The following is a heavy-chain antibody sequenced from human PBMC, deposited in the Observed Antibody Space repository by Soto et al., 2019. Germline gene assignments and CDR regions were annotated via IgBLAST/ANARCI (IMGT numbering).Heavy chain of an antibody. D-gene: IGHD5-18*01. J-gene: IGHJ4*01. CDR3: VRDRDLDRDMVHADL. CDR1: GGSISSGGYS. CDR2: IYHSGST. V-gene: IGHV4-30-2*01. Sequence: TSETLSLTCAVSGGSISSGGYSWRWIRQPPGKGLEWIGYIYHSGSTYYNPSLKSRVTISADNAENSVFLQMNSLRDEDTAVYFCVRDRDLDRDMVHADLWGQGTLVTVSS.